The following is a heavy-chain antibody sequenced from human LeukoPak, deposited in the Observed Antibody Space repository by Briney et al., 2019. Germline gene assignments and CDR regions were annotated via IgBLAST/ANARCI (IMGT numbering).Heavy chain of an antibody. V-gene: IGHV3-23*01. D-gene: IGHD3-10*01. J-gene: IGHJ4*02. CDR3: AKRGVVIRVFLVGFHKEAYYFDS. CDR2: LSGSGGGT. Sequence: GGSLRLSCAVSGITLSNYGMSWARQAPGKGLEWVVGLSGSGGGTNYADSVQGRFTISRDNPKNTLYLQMNSLRAEDTAVYSCAKRGVVIRVFLVGFHKEAYYFDSWGQGALVTVSS. CDR1: GITLSNYG.